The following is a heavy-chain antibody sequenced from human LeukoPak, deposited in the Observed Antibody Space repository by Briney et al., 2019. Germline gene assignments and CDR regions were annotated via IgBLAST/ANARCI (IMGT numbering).Heavy chain of an antibody. CDR1: GFTFDDYA. V-gene: IGHV3-9*01. J-gene: IGHJ4*02. CDR3: AKDMNPTITMVRLSPYDY. D-gene: IGHD3-10*01. Sequence: PGRSLRLSCAASGFTFDDYAMHWVRQAPGKGLEWVSGISWNSGSIGYADSVKGRFTISRDNAKNSLYLQMNSLRTEDTALYYCAKDMNPTITMVRLSPYDYWGQGTLVTVSS. CDR2: ISWNSGSI.